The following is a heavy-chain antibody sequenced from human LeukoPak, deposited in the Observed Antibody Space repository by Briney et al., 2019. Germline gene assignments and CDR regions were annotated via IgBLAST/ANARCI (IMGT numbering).Heavy chain of an antibody. J-gene: IGHJ6*02. CDR2: IGNTGGST. CDR3: AKNYGDYFYYGMDV. Sequence: PGRSLRLSCAASGFTFSSYAMHWVRQAPGKGLEWVSGIGNTGGSTYYADSVKGRFTISRDNSKNTLYLQMNSLRPEDTAVYYCAKNYGDYFYYGMDVWGQGTTVTVSS. D-gene: IGHD4-17*01. V-gene: IGHV3-23*01. CDR1: GFTFSSYA.